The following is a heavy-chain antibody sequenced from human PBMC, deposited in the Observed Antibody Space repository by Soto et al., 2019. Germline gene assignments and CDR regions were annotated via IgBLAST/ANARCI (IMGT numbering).Heavy chain of an antibody. J-gene: IGHJ6*02. CDR1: GFTFSSYA. Sequence: GGSLRLSCAASGFTFSSYAMSWVRQAPGKGLEWVSAISGSGGSTYYADSVKGRFTISRDNSKNTLYLQMNSLRAEDTAVYYCAIQAGIAVPGRQWGMDVGGQGTTVTVS. CDR2: ISGSGGST. CDR3: AIQAGIAVPGRQWGMDV. D-gene: IGHD6-19*01. V-gene: IGHV3-23*01.